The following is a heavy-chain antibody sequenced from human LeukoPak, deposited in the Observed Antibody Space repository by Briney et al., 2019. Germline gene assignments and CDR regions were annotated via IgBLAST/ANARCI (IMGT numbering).Heavy chain of an antibody. V-gene: IGHV1-2*02. Sequence: GASVKVSCKASGYTFTGYYMHWVRQAPGQGLEWMGWINPNSGGTNYAQKFQGRVTMTRDTSISTAYMELSRLRSDDTAVYYCARDVAVAGTGLDYWGQGTLVTVSS. J-gene: IGHJ4*02. CDR2: INPNSGGT. CDR1: GYTFTGYY. D-gene: IGHD6-19*01. CDR3: ARDVAVAGTGLDY.